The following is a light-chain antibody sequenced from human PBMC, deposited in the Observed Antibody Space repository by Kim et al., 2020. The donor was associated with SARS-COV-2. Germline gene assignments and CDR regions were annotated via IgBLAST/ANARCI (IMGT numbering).Light chain of an antibody. CDR1: RNINYD. V-gene: IGKV1-27*01. CDR2: GAS. Sequence: SCWASRNINYDLAWYEQKPGKPPNLLIYGASTLQSGVSSRLSGSGSGTDFTLTIDNLQPEDVATYYCQVYDDVPYTFGQGTKLEI. J-gene: IGKJ2*01. CDR3: QVYDDVPYT.